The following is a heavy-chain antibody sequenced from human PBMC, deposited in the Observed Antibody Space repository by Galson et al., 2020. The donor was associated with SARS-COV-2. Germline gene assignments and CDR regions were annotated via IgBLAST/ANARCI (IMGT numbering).Heavy chain of an antibody. CDR1: GYSFSSYW. V-gene: IGHV5-51*01. CDR2: IYPGDSDT. Sequence: GESLKISCKGSGYSFSSYWLAWVRQVPGKGLEWMGLIYPGDSDTKYSPSFQGRVTISADRSINTAYLQWSSLQASDSGTYFCLTRLHTKPPNPPDFWGQGTLVTVSS. D-gene: IGHD4-4*01. J-gene: IGHJ4*02. CDR3: LTRLHTKPPNPPDF.